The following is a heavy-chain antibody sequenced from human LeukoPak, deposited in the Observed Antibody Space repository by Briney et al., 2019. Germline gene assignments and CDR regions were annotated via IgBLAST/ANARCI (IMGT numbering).Heavy chain of an antibody. D-gene: IGHD3-3*01. CDR3: ANGPLYDFTDV. V-gene: IGHV3-23*01. CDR1: GFTFSGYW. J-gene: IGHJ6*02. CDR2: ISGSGGST. Sequence: GGSLRLSCAASGFTFSGYWMSWVRQAPGKGLEWVSAISGSGGSTYYADSVKGRFTISRDNSKNTLYLQMNSLRAEDTAVYYCANGPLYDFTDVWGQGTTVTVSS.